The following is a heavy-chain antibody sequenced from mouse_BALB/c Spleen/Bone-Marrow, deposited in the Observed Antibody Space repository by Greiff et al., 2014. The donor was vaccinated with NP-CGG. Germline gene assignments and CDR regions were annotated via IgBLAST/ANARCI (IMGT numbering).Heavy chain of an antibody. Sequence: QVQLQQSGAELARPGASVKMSCKASGYTFTSYTMHWVKQRPGQGLEWIGYINPSSGYTNYNQKFKDKATLTADKSSSTAYMQLRSLTFEDSAVYYCALANWDIGGPFAYWGQGTLVTVSA. CDR2: INPSSGYT. J-gene: IGHJ3*01. V-gene: IGHV1-4*01. CDR3: ALANWDIGGPFAY. D-gene: IGHD4-1*01. CDR1: GYTFTSYT.